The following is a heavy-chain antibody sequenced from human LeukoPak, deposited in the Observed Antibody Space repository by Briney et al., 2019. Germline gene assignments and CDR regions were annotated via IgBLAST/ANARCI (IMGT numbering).Heavy chain of an antibody. CDR1: GFTFDDYA. CDR3: AKDPEQWLVTAFDY. J-gene: IGHJ4*02. Sequence: GGSQRLSCAASGFTFDDYAMHWVRQAPGKGLEWVSGISWNSGSIGYADSVKGRFTISRDNAKNSLYLQMNSLRAEDTALYYCAKDPEQWLVTAFDYWGQGTLVTVSS. D-gene: IGHD6-19*01. V-gene: IGHV3-9*01. CDR2: ISWNSGSI.